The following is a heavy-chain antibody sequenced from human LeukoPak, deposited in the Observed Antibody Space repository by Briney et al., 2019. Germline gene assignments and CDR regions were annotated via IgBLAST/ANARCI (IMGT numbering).Heavy chain of an antibody. CDR1: GYTFTGYY. Sequence: ASVKVSCKASGYTFTGYYMHLVRQAPGQGLEWMGWINPNSGGTNYAQKFQGRVTMTRDTAISTAYMELSRLRSDDTAVYYCARDQGYDILTGYPPGDYWGQGTLVTVSS. J-gene: IGHJ4*02. CDR2: INPNSGGT. V-gene: IGHV1-2*02. CDR3: ARDQGYDILTGYPPGDY. D-gene: IGHD3-9*01.